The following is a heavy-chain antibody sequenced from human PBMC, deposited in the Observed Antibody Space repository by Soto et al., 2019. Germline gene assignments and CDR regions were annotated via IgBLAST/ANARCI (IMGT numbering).Heavy chain of an antibody. CDR2: ISYDGSNK. CDR1: GFTFSSYG. CDR3: AKDRDIVVVPAAYYMDV. Sequence: PGGSLRLSCAASGFTFSSYGMHWVRQAPGKGLEWVAVISYDGSNKYYADSVKGRFTISRDNSKNTLYLQMNSLRAEDTAVYYCAKDRDIVVVPAAYYMDVWGKGTTVTVSS. V-gene: IGHV3-30*18. D-gene: IGHD2-2*01. J-gene: IGHJ6*03.